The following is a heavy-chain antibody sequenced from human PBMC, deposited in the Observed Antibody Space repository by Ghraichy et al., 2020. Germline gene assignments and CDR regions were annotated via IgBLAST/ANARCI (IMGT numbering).Heavy chain of an antibody. CDR2: IFHSGRT. J-gene: IGHJ6*02. D-gene: IGHD3-16*01. CDR3: ARIPFGYQGMDV. V-gene: IGHV4-4*02. Sequence: ESLNISCAVSGASISSSNYWSWVRQPPGSGLEWIGEIFHSGRTHYNPSLNGQFTISVDKSNNQVSLDLSSVTAADTAVYYCARIPFGYQGMDVWGPGTTVTVSS. CDR1: GASISSSNY.